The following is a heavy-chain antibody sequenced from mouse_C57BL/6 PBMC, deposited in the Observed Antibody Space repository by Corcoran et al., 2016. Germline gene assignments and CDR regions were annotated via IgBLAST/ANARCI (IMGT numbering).Heavy chain of an antibody. Sequence: QVTLKESGPGILQSSQTLSLTCSFSGFSLSTSGMGVSWIRQPSGKGLEWLAHIYWDDDKRYNPSLKSRLTISKDTSRNQVFLKITSGDTADTAKDYCARYGEYGYDGYWGQGTLVKVSA. V-gene: IGHV8-12*01. J-gene: IGHJ3*01. CDR2: IYWDDDK. CDR3: ARYGEYGYDGY. D-gene: IGHD2-2*01. CDR1: GFSLSTSGMG.